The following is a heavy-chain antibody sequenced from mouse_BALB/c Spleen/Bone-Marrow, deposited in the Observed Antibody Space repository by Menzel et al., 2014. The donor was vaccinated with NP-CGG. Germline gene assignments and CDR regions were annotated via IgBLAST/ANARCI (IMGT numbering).Heavy chain of an antibody. CDR1: GFTFSSFG. CDR3: TRGGNWDDFDY. D-gene: IGHD4-1*01. J-gene: IGHJ2*01. V-gene: IGHV5-17*02. Sequence: EVKLVESGGGLVQPGGSRKLSCAASGFTFSSFGMHWGRQAPEKGLAWVAYISSGSSTIFYADTVKGRFTVSRDNPKNTLFLQMTSLRSEDTAMYYCTRGGNWDDFDYWGQGTTLTVSS. CDR2: ISSGSSTI.